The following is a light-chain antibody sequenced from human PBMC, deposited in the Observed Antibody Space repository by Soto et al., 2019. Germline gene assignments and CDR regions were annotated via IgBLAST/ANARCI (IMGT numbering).Light chain of an antibody. CDR1: TGAVTNDHF. CDR3: LLSYRGDYV. J-gene: IGLJ1*01. CDR2: DTS. V-gene: IGLV7-46*01. Sequence: QAVVTQEPSLTVSPGGTVTLTCGSSTGAVTNDHFPYWFQQKPGQAPKTLIYDTSKKHSRTPARFSGSLLGGNAALTLSGAQPEDEAEYYCLLSYRGDYVFGSGTKLTVL.